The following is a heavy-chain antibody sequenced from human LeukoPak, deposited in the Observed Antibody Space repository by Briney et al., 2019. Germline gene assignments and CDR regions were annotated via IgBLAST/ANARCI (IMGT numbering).Heavy chain of an antibody. CDR3: ARYGREDYGSGIYCPS. CDR1: GGTFISYA. J-gene: IGHJ4*02. V-gene: IGHV1-69*05. Sequence: SVKVSCKASGGTFISYAISWVRQAPGQGLERMGGTIPIFGTANYAQKFQGRVTITTDESTSTAYMELSSLRSGDTAGYYCARYGREDYGSGIYCPSWGQGTLVTVSS. CDR2: TIPIFGTA. D-gene: IGHD3-10*01.